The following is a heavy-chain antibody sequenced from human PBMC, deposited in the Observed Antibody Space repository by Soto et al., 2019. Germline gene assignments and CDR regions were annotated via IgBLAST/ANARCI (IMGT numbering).Heavy chain of an antibody. CDR1: GESISSSSYY. J-gene: IGHJ4*02. CDR3: ARQRTTVVTQAYFDQ. CDR2: IYYSGRT. V-gene: IGHV4-39*01. Sequence: SETLSLTCIVSGESISSSSYYWGWIRQPPGKGLEWIGSIYYSGRTYYNPSFKSRVTISIDTSKNQFSLKLSSVTATDTAVYYCARQRTTVVTQAYFDQGGQGALVNVYS. D-gene: IGHD2-21*02.